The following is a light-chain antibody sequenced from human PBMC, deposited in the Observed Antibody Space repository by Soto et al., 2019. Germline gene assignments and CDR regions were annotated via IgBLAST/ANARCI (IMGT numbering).Light chain of an antibody. V-gene: IGLV2-11*01. CDR3: SSHTSSTTWV. CDR2: DVS. CDR1: SSDVGGYNY. J-gene: IGLJ3*02. Sequence: QSVLTQPRSVSGSPGQSVTISCTGTSSDVGGYNYVSWYQQHPGKAPKLMIYDVSKRPSGVPDRFSGSKSGNTASLTISGLQAEDEADYYCSSHTSSTTWVFGGGTQLTVL.